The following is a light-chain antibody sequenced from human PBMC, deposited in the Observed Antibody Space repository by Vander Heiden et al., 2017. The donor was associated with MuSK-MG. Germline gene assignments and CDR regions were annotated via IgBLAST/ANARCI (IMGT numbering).Light chain of an antibody. J-gene: IGKJ4*01. CDR2: GAS. V-gene: IGKV3-15*01. CDR3: QQYKNGPPTKLT. CDR1: QSVSSN. Sequence: EIVMTQSPATLSVSPGERATLSCRASQSVSSNLAWYQQKPGQAPRLLIYGASTRATGSPARFSGSGYGTEFTLTISSLQSEEFAVYYCQQYKNGPPTKLTFGGGTKVEIK.